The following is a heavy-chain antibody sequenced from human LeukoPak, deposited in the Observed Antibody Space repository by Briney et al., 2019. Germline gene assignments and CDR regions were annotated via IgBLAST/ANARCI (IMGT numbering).Heavy chain of an antibody. V-gene: IGHV3-23*01. CDR3: AKGTKVWGTLN. D-gene: IGHD3-16*01. CDR2: ISGSGGST. J-gene: IGHJ4*02. Sequence: AGGSLRLSCAASGFAFSSYAMSWVRQAPGKGLEWVSAISGSGGSTYYADSVKGRFTISRDNSKNTLYLQMNSLRAEDTAVYYCAKGTKVWGTLNWGQGTLVTVSS. CDR1: GFAFSSYA.